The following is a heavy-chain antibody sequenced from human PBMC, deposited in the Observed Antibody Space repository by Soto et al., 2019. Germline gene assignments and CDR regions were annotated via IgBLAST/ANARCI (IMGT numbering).Heavy chain of an antibody. J-gene: IGHJ4*02. CDR3: ARSSIVATIRHYFDY. V-gene: IGHV1-69*01. D-gene: IGHD5-12*01. CDR1: GGTFSSYA. CDR2: SIPIFGTA. Sequence: QVQLVQSGAEVKKPGSSVKVSCKASGGTFSSYAISWVRQAAGQGLEWMGGSIPIFGTANYAQKFQGRVPITADESTTTAYMDLSSLRSEDTAVYYCARSSIVATIRHYFDYWGQGNLVTVSS.